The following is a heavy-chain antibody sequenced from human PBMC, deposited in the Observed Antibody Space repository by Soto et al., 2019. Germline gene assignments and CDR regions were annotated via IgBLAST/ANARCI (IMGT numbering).Heavy chain of an antibody. CDR2: VYNGGAT. D-gene: IGHD3-10*01. Sequence: GGSLRLSCAASGFSVSSNYMTWVRQAPGKGLEWVSLVYNGGATHYAASVKGRFTISTHSSQSTLFLQMNSLRTEDTATYYCVRGRYGSEIHWGQGTKVTVSS. CDR1: GFSVSSNY. CDR3: VRGRYGSEIH. J-gene: IGHJ4*02. V-gene: IGHV3-53*04.